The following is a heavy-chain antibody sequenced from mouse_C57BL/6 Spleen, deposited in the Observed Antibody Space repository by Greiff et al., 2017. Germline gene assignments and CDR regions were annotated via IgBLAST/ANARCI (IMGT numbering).Heavy chain of an antibody. CDR1: GYAFTSYW. CDR3: ARSSGSYDYAFDY. J-gene: IGHJ2*01. D-gene: IGHD1-1*02. CDR2: IYPENGGT. V-gene: IGHV1-80*01. Sequence: QVQLQESGAELVKPGASVKISCKASGYAFTSYWMNWVKQRPGQGLEWIGQIYPENGGTNYNEKFKGKATLTADKSSSTAYMQLSSLTSEDSAVYFCARSSGSYDYAFDYWGQGTTLTVSS.